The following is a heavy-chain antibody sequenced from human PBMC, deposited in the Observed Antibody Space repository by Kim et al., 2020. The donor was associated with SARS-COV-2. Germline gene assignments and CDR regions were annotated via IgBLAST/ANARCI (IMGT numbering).Heavy chain of an antibody. CDR1: GFTFSSYS. CDR3: AREEISIAAAMGDFQH. CDR2: ISSSSSYI. J-gene: IGHJ1*01. V-gene: IGHV3-21*04. Sequence: GGSLRLSCAASGFTFSSYSMNWVRQAPGKGLEWVSSISSSSSYIYYADSVKGRFTISRDNAKNSLYLQMNSLRAEDTAVYYCAREEISIAAAMGDFQHWGQGTLVTVSS. D-gene: IGHD6-13*01.